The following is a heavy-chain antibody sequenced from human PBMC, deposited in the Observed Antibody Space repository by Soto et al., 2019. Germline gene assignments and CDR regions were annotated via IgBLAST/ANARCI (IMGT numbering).Heavy chain of an antibody. CDR3: ARDRDWGWFDP. CDR1: GYTFTSYA. D-gene: IGHD7-27*01. CDR2: INAGNGNT. V-gene: IGHV1-3*01. Sequence: VASVKVSCKASGYTFTSYAMHWVRQAPGQRLEWMGWINAGNGNTKYSQKFQGRVTITRDTSASTAYMELSSLRSEDTAVYYCARDRDWGWFDPWGQGTLVTVSS. J-gene: IGHJ5*02.